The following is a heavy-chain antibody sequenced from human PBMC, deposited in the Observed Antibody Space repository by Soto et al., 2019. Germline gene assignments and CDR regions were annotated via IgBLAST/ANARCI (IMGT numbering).Heavy chain of an antibody. V-gene: IGHV3-33*01. CDR3: ARDLRADTRGTYGMDV. CDR1: GFSFRSYG. J-gene: IGHJ6*02. Sequence: QVQLVESGGGVVQPGRSLRLSCAASGFSFRSYGMQWVRQAPGKGLEWVAVMWFDGSNKQYSDSVKGRFTISRDSSKNTLYLQMNSLRAEDTAVYYCARDLRADTRGTYGMDVWGQGTTVTVTS. CDR2: MWFDGSNK.